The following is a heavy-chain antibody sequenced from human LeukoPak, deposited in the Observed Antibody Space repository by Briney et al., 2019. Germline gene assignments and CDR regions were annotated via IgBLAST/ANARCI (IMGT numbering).Heavy chain of an antibody. CDR1: GGSISSGDYY. V-gene: IGHV4-30-4*01. J-gene: IGHJ4*02. Sequence: SETLSLTCTVSGGSISSGDYYWSWIRQPPGKGLEWIGYIYYSGSTYYNPSLKSRVTISVDTSKNQFSLKLSSVTTADTAVYYCARVVLRLGELSFDYWGQGTLVTVSS. D-gene: IGHD3-16*02. CDR2: IYYSGST. CDR3: ARVVLRLGELSFDY.